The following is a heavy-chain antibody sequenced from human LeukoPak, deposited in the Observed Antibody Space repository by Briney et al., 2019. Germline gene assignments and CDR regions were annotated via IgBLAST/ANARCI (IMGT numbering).Heavy chain of an antibody. CDR1: GGSISRSSYY. D-gene: IGHD3-10*01. V-gene: IGHV4-39*01. CDR2: IYYSGST. Sequence: SETMSLTCTVSGGSISRSSYYWDWIRQPPGNGLEGSGRIYYSGSTYYNPCLKRRVTISVETSKNQFSLKLSSVTAADTAVYYCARRMVRGKFDYWGQGTLVTVSS. J-gene: IGHJ4*02. CDR3: ARRMVRGKFDY.